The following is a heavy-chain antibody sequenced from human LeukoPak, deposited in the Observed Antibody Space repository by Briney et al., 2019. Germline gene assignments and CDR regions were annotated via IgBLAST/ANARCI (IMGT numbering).Heavy chain of an antibody. V-gene: IGHV3-23*01. D-gene: IGHD6-6*01. CDR3: AKDLRYSSSPSFFDY. Sequence: PGGSLRLSCAASGFTFSSYAMSWVRQAPGKGLEWVSAISGSGGSTYHADSVKGRFTISRDNSKNTLYLQMNSLRAEDTAVYYCAKDLRYSSSPSFFDYWGQGALVTVSS. CDR2: ISGSGGST. J-gene: IGHJ4*02. CDR1: GFTFSSYA.